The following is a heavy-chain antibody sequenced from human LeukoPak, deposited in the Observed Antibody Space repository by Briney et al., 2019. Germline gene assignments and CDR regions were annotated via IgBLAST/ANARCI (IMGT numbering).Heavy chain of an antibody. CDR3: AGSPGEWLLLDFDY. CDR2: IYYGGST. Sequence: PSETLSLTCTVSGGSITSISYYWDWIRPPPGKGLEWIGSIYYGGSTYYNPSLRSRVTISVDTSKNQFSLKLSSVTAADTAVYCCAGSPGEWLLLDFDYWGQGTLVTVSS. CDR1: GGSITSISYY. J-gene: IGHJ4*02. V-gene: IGHV4-39*01. D-gene: IGHD6-19*01.